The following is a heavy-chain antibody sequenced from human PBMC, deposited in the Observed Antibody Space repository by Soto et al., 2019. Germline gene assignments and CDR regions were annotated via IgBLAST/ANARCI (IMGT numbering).Heavy chain of an antibody. D-gene: IGHD6-13*01. J-gene: IGHJ4*02. CDR1: GGSFSGYY. V-gene: IGHV4-34*01. CDR2: INHSGST. Sequence: QVQLQQWGAGLLKPSETLSLTCAVYGGSFSGYYWSWIRQPPGKGLEWIGEINHSGSTNYNPSLKGRVTISVDTSKNQFSLKLSSVTAADTAVYYCARAGQQLVDYWGQGTLVTVSS. CDR3: ARAGQQLVDY.